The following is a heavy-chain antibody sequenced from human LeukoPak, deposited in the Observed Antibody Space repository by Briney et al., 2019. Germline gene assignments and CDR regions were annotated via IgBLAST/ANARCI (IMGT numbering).Heavy chain of an antibody. J-gene: IGHJ4*02. Sequence: GGSLRLSCAASGFTFSSYDMHWVRQAPGKGLEWVAFIRYDGSNKYYADSVKGRFTISRDNSNNTLYLQMNSLRAEDTALYYCARATHYYESSGYDYWGQGTLVTVSS. CDR2: IRYDGSNK. CDR3: ARATHYYESSGYDY. V-gene: IGHV3-30*02. D-gene: IGHD3-22*01. CDR1: GFTFSSYD.